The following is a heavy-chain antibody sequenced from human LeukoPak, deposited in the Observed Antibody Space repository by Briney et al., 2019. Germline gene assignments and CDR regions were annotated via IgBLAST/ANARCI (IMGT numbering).Heavy chain of an antibody. Sequence: SVKVSCKASGYTFTSYGISWVRQAPGQGLEWMGGIIPIFGTANYAQKFQGRVTITTDESTSTAYMELSSLRSEDTAVYYCARGYYYDSSGYYTFDYWGQGTLVTVSS. CDR3: ARGYYYDSSGYYTFDY. V-gene: IGHV1-69*05. J-gene: IGHJ4*02. CDR2: IIPIFGTA. CDR1: GYTFTSYG. D-gene: IGHD3-22*01.